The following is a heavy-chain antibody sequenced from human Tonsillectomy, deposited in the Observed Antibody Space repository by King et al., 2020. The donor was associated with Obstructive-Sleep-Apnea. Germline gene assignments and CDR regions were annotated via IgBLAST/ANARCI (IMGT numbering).Heavy chain of an antibody. CDR3: ARDPGIAAAGPDWFDP. CDR1: GGSISSSSYY. Sequence: VQLQESGPGLVKPSETLSLTCTVSGGSISSSSYYWGWIRQPPGKGLEWIGSIYYSGSTYYNPSLKSRVTISVDTSKNQFSLKLSSVTAADTAVYYCARDPGIAAAGPDWFDPWGQGTLVTVSS. V-gene: IGHV4-39*07. CDR2: IYYSGST. J-gene: IGHJ5*02. D-gene: IGHD6-13*01.